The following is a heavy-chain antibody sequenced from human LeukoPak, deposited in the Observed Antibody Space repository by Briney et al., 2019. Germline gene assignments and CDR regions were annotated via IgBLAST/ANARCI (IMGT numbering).Heavy chain of an antibody. CDR2: ISYEGSNK. V-gene: IGHV3-30-3*01. J-gene: IGHJ4*02. CDR1: GFTFSSYA. Sequence: GGSLRLSCAASGFTFSSYAMHWVRQAPGKGLGWVAVISYEGSNKYYADSVKGRFTISRDNSKNMLYLQMNSLRAEHTAVYYCARDGGAADGIDYWGQGTLVTVSS. D-gene: IGHD6-13*01. CDR3: ARDGGAADGIDY.